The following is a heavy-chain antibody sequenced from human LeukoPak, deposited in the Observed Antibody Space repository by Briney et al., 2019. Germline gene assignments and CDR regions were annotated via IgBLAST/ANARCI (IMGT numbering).Heavy chain of an antibody. CDR1: GYSITSSSW. D-gene: IGHD3-10*01. V-gene: IGHV4-28*01. CDR3: ARKENVYYYFDY. Sequence: SETLSLTCAVSGYSITSSSWWGWIRQPPGKGLEWIGYIYHSGTTYYNPSLQSRVTMSVDTSKNQFSLKLSSVTAVDTAVYNCARKENVYYYFDYWGQGTLVTVSS. J-gene: IGHJ4*02. CDR2: IYHSGTT.